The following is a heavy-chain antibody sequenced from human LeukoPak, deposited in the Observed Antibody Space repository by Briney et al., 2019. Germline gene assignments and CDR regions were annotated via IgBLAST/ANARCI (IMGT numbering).Heavy chain of an antibody. Sequence: SETLSLTCAVYGGSFSGYYWSWIRQPPGKGLEWIGEINHSGSTNYNPSLKSRVTISVDTSKNQFSLKLSSVTAADTAVYYCARYDIVVVPAAADWFDPWGQRTLVTVSS. CDR2: INHSGST. V-gene: IGHV4-34*01. CDR1: GGSFSGYY. D-gene: IGHD2-2*01. CDR3: ARYDIVVVPAAADWFDP. J-gene: IGHJ5*02.